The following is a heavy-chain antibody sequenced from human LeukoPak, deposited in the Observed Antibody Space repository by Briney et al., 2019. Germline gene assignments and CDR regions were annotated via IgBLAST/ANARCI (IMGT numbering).Heavy chain of an antibody. CDR3: AREWELLNGGPYY. Sequence: SVKVACKASGGTFSSYAISWVRQAPGQGLEWMGRIIPIFGTANYAQKFQSRVTITTDESTSTAYMELSSLRSEDTAVYYCAREWELLNGGPYYWGQGTLVTVSS. J-gene: IGHJ4*02. CDR2: IIPIFGTA. D-gene: IGHD2-15*01. CDR1: GGTFSSYA. V-gene: IGHV1-69*05.